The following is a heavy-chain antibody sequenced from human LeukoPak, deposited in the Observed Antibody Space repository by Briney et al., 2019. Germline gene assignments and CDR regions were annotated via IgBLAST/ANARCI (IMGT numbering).Heavy chain of an antibody. V-gene: IGHV4-31*03. D-gene: IGHD2-15*01. Sequence: PSQTLSLTCTVSGGSISSGGYFWTWIRQHPGKGLEWIGHIYYTGSTYYNPSLKSRVTISVDTSKNQFSLKLNSVTAADTAVYYCAREEIGYCSGGSCYSGDYFDYWGQGTLVTVSS. J-gene: IGHJ4*02. CDR3: AREEIGYCSGGSCYSGDYFDY. CDR1: GGSISSGGYF. CDR2: IYYTGST.